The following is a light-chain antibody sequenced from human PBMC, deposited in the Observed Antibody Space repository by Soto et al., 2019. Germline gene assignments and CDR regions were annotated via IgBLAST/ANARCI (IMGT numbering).Light chain of an antibody. CDR3: HHYYSSSAT. J-gene: IGKJ1*01. CDR2: GVS. CDR1: QTISRW. Sequence: DIQMTQSPSTLSGSVGDRVTITCRASQTISRWLAWYQQKPGKAPKFMIDGVSRLKSGVPSRIRGRASETEFSLVITGRQSDDFAAYYFHHYYSSSATVGQGTKV. V-gene: IGKV1-5*01.